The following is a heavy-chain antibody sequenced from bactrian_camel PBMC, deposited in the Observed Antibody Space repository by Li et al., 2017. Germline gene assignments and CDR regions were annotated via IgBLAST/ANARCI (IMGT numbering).Heavy chain of an antibody. Sequence: QLVESGGGSVQAGGSLSLSCAASGYMYMPRCMAWFRQAPGKEREAVAATDSVGTTSYADSVKGRFTISKDNAKLTVYLQLNSLKPEDTAMYYCAASRPGLWVPHCTARSETIRDYDYWGQGTQVTVS. CDR3: AASRPGLWVPHCTARSETIRDYDY. CDR2: TDSVGTT. D-gene: IGHD6*01. J-gene: IGHJ4*01. CDR1: GYMYMPRC. V-gene: IGHV3S53*01.